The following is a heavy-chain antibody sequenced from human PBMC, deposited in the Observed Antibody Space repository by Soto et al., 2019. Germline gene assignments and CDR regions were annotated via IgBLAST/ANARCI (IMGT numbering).Heavy chain of an antibody. V-gene: IGHV5-51*01. CDR3: AASIFYYGMDV. CDR1: GYTFTNYW. CDR2: IYPGDSDT. J-gene: IGHJ6*02. Sequence: LGESLKISCKGSGYTFTNYWIGWVRQVPGKGLEWMGIIYPGDSDTKYNPSFQGQVTISADKSITTTYLRWTSLKASDTAIYYCAASIFYYGMDVWGQGTTVTVSS.